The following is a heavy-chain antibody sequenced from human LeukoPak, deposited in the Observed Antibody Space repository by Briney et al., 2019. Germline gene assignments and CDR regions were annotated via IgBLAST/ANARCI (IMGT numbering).Heavy chain of an antibody. CDR3: ARANPYTTIFGVVTEHDYYYMDV. J-gene: IGHJ6*03. CDR1: GDSVSSKSAA. V-gene: IGHV6-1*01. D-gene: IGHD3-3*01. CDR2: TYYRSKWYN. Sequence: SQTLSLTCAISGDSVSSKSAAWNWIRQSPSRGLEWLGRTYYRSKWYNDYAVSVKSRISVNPDTTKNQFSLRLSSVTAADTAVYYCARANPYTTIFGVVTEHDYYYMDVWGIGTTVTVSS.